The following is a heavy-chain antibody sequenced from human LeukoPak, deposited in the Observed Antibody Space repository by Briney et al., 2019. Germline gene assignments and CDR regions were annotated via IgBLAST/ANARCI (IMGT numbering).Heavy chain of an antibody. CDR3: AREGGSYSNY. CDR1: GYTFTDYF. CDR2: ISAYNGNT. V-gene: IGHV1-18*04. Sequence: ASVKVSCKASGYTFTDYFMRWVRQAPGQGLEWMGWISAYNGNTNYAQKLQGRVTMTTDTSTSTAYMELRSLRSDDTAVYYCAREGGSYSNYWGQGTLVTVSS. D-gene: IGHD1-26*01. J-gene: IGHJ4*02.